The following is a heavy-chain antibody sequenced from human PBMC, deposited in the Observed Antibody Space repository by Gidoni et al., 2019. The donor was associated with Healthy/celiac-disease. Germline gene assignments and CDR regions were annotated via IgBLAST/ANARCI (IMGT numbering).Heavy chain of an antibody. CDR1: GGSISSGGYY. J-gene: IGHJ4*02. CDR3: ARGGEDFWSGGPNFDY. D-gene: IGHD3-3*01. V-gene: IGHV4-31*03. CDR2: IYYSGST. Sequence: QVQLQESGPGLVKPSQTLSLPCTVSGGSISSGGYYWSWIRQHPGKGLEWIGYIYYSGSTYYNPSLKSRVTISVDTSKNQFSMKRSSVTAADTAVYYCARGGEDFWSGGPNFDYWGQGTLVTVSS.